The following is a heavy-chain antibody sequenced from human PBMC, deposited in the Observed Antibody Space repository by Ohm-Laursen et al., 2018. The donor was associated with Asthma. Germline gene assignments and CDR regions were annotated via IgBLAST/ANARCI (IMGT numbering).Heavy chain of an antibody. Sequence: SLRLSCAASGITFSDSYMTWIRQAPGKGLEWISYISASAGTMYYADSVKGRFTISRDNAKKSLFLQMSNLRADDTAVYFCARDPPVATVTTGEYFDFWGQGTPVTVSS. J-gene: IGHJ4*02. CDR1: GITFSDSY. D-gene: IGHD4-17*01. V-gene: IGHV3-11*01. CDR2: ISASAGTM. CDR3: ARDPPVATVTTGEYFDF.